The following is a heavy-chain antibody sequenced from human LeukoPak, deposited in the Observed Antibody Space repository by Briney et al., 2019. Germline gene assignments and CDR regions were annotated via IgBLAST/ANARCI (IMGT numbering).Heavy chain of an antibody. V-gene: IGHV3-11*01. J-gene: IGHJ4*02. Sequence: PGGSLRLSCAASGFTFSDYYMSWIRQAPGKGLEWVSYISSSGSTIYYADSVKGRFTISRDNAKNSLYLQMNSLRAEDTAVYYCARDVVYYGSQDLLLYWGQGTLVTVSS. CDR2: ISSSGSTI. D-gene: IGHD3-10*01. CDR1: GFTFSDYY. CDR3: ARDVVYYGSQDLLLY.